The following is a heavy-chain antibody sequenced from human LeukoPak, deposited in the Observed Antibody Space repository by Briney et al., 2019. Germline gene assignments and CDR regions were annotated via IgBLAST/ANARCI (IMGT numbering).Heavy chain of an antibody. Sequence: ASVKVSCKASGYTFTGYFMHWVRQAPGQGLEWMGWINTYSGGTNYAPKFQGRVTMTRDTSINSAYMELSRLTSDDTAVYYCARDRRKFRFDYWGQGTLVTVSS. CDR3: ARDRRKFRFDY. J-gene: IGHJ4*02. CDR2: INTYSGGT. CDR1: GYTFTGYF. V-gene: IGHV1-2*02.